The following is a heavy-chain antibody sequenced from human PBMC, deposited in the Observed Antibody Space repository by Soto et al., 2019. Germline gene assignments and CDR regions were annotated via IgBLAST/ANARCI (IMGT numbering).Heavy chain of an antibody. V-gene: IGHV4-34*01. J-gene: IGHJ4*02. CDR1: GGSFSGYY. CDR2: INHSGST. D-gene: IGHD6-13*01. Sequence: SETLSLTCAVYGGSFSGYYWTWIRQPPGTGLEWIGEINHSGSTNYNPSLKSRVTISVDTSKNQFSLKLTSVTAADTAVYYCARLAAAGDLDYWGQGTLVTVS. CDR3: ARLAAAGDLDY.